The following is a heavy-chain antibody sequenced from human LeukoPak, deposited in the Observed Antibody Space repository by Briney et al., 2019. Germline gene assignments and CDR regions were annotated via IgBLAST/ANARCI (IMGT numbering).Heavy chain of an antibody. J-gene: IGHJ4*02. V-gene: IGHV3-48*01. Sequence: GGSLRLSCAASGFTFSSYSMNWVRQAPGKGLEWVSYISSSSSTIYYADSVKGRFTISRDNAKNSLYLQMNSLRAEDTAVYYCARGEDPNCSGGACYLFDYWGQGTLVTVSS. CDR3: ARGEDPNCSGGACYLFDY. D-gene: IGHD2-15*01. CDR2: ISSSSSTI. CDR1: GFTFSSYS.